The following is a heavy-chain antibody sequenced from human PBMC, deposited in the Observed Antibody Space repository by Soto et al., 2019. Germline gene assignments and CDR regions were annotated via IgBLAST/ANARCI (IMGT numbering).Heavy chain of an antibody. V-gene: IGHV3-23*01. CDR2: ISGSGGST. D-gene: IGHD5-18*01. Sequence: EVQLLESGGGLVQPGGSLRLSCAASGVTFSSYAMSWVRQAPGKGLVWVSAISGSGGSTYYADPVKGRFTSSRYNSKNTLYLQMNSLRAEDTAVYYCAKEEGYSYGFLYFDYWGQGTLVTVSS. CDR1: GVTFSSYA. J-gene: IGHJ4*02. CDR3: AKEEGYSYGFLYFDY.